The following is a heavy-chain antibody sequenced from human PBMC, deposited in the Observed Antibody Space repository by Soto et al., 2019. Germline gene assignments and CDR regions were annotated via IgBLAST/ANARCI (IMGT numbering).Heavy chain of an antibody. D-gene: IGHD4-17*01. CDR2: INHSGST. V-gene: IGHV4-34*01. J-gene: IGHJ6*02. CDR1: GGSFSGYY. CDR3: ARVGYGGNSYGMDV. Sequence: SETLSLTCAVYGGSFSGYYWSWIRQPPGKGLEWIGEINHSGSTNYNPSLKSRVTISVDTSKNQFSLELSSVTAADTAVYYCARVGYGGNSYGMDVWGQGTTVTVSS.